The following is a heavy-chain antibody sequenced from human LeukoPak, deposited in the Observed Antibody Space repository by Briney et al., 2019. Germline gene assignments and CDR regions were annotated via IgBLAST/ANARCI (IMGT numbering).Heavy chain of an antibody. Sequence: PSETLSLTCSVSGYSISSSYHWGWIRQPPGQGLEWIGSIYHSGSTYYNPSLKSRVTISVDTSKNQFSLKLSSVTAADMAVYYCASSYLSGSLYYFDYWGQGTLVTVSS. CDR1: GYSISSSYH. CDR3: ASSYLSGSLYYFDY. V-gene: IGHV4-38-2*02. CDR2: IYHSGST. J-gene: IGHJ4*02. D-gene: IGHD1-26*01.